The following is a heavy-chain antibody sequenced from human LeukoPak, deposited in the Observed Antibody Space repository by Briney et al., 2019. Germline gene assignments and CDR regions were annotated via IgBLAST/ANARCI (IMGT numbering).Heavy chain of an antibody. D-gene: IGHD2-21*01. CDR2: IIPMFGTT. CDR1: GGIFSNYV. J-gene: IGHJ6*02. CDR3: AGERADVEVYSGMDV. Sequence: ASVKVSCKASGGIFSNYVITWVRQAPGQGLQWMGGIIPMFGTTNYAREFQDRVTMSADESTNIAHMELRRLTSEDTAVYYCAGERADVEVYSGMDVWGQGTTVTVSS. V-gene: IGHV1-69*13.